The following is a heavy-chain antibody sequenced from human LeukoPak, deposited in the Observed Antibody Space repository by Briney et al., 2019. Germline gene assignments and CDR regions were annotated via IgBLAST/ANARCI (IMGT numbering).Heavy chain of an antibody. CDR2: IFYDGIKD. J-gene: IGHJ6*03. CDR1: GFTFSKYG. Sequence: PGGSLRLSCAASGFTFSKYGIHWVRQAPGKGLEWVAFIFYDGIKDYYADSVKGRFTISRDNSKNTVFLQMNSLRGDDTALYYCAKDRLAYKYYYYMAVWGKGTAVTVS. D-gene: IGHD2-21*01. V-gene: IGHV3-30*02. CDR3: AKDRLAYKYYYYMAV.